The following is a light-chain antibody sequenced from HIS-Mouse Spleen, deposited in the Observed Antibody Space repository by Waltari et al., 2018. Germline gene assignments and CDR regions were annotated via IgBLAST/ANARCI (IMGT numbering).Light chain of an antibody. V-gene: IGKV1-9*01. CDR3: QQLNSYPQET. CDR2: AAS. J-gene: IGKJ4*01. CDR1: QGISSY. Sequence: DIQLTQSPSFLSASVGYRVTITCRASQGISSYLAWYQQKPGKAPKLLIYAASTLQSGVPSRFSGSGSGTEFTLTISSLQPEDFATYYCQQLNSYPQETFGGGTKVEIK.